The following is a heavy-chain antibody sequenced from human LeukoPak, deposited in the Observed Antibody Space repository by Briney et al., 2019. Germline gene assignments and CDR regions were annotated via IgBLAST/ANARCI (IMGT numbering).Heavy chain of an antibody. CDR2: MSLDGSSI. CDR1: GFAFNTQA. CDR3: ARDRGKLRYFDL. Sequence: GGSLRLSCLASGFAFNTQAMHWVRQAPGKGLEWLAVMSLDGSSIYYADSVKGRFTISRDNSKNTLYLQMSSLRVEDTAVYYCARDRGKLRYFDLWGQGTLLTVS. V-gene: IGHV3-30*15. D-gene: IGHD3-9*01. J-gene: IGHJ4*02.